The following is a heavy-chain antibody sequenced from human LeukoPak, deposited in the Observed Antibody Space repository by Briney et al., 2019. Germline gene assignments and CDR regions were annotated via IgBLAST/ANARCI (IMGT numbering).Heavy chain of an antibody. J-gene: IGHJ5*02. V-gene: IGHV4-30-2*01. CDR2: IFHGAST. D-gene: IGHD3-10*01. CDR3: ATTRVRGVKVLNQWFDP. CDR1: GGSIRSGDYS. Sequence: PSQTLSLTCDVSGGSIRSGDYSWSWIRQPPGKGLEWIGYIFHGASTYYNPSLTSRVTISVDRSKDQFSLKLNSVTAADTAVYYCATTRVRGVKVLNQWFDPWGQGTLVTVSS.